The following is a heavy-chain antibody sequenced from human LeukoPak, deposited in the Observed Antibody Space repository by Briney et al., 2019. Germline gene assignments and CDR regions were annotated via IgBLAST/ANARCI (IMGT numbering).Heavy chain of an antibody. CDR2: ISSSSSYT. D-gene: IGHD2-15*01. V-gene: IGHV3-11*05. CDR3: ARVHRYCSGGTCYDNYYCYL. CDR1: GFSFCDNS. J-gene: IGHJ4*02. Sequence: GGSLRPSSAASGFSFCDNSMGWVRQAPGKGLEWVSYISSSSSYTNYADSVKGRFTISRHNAKNSLYLQMNSLRAEATAVYYCARVHRYCSGGTCYDNYYCYLWGRETLVTVSS.